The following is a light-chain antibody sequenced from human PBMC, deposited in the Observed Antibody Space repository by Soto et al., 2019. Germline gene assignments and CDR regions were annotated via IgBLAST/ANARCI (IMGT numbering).Light chain of an antibody. CDR2: GAS. Sequence: EIVLTQSPGTLSLSPGERATLSCRASQRVSGSYLAWYQQKPGQAPRLLIYGASSRATGIPDRFSGSGSGTDFTLTISRLEPEDFSVFYCQQYGGSPYTFVQGTKLEIK. CDR3: QQYGGSPYT. CDR1: QRVSGSY. V-gene: IGKV3-20*01. J-gene: IGKJ2*01.